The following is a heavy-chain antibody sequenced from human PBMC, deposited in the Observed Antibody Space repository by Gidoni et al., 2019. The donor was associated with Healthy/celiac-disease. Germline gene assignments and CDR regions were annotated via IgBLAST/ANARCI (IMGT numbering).Heavy chain of an antibody. D-gene: IGHD2-8*02. CDR1: GYTFTRYG. J-gene: IGHJ4*02. Sequence: QVQLVQSGAEVKKPGSSVKVSCKDSGYTFTRYGISWGRQSPGQGLEWMGWISAYNGNTNYAQKLQGRVTMTTDTSTSTAYMELRSLRSDDTAVYYCARDRLGYCTGGVCYADYWGQGTLVTVSS. V-gene: IGHV1-18*01. CDR2: ISAYNGNT. CDR3: ARDRLGYCTGGVCYADY.